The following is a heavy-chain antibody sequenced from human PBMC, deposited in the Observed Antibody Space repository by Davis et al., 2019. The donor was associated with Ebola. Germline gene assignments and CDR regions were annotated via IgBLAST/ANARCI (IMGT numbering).Heavy chain of an antibody. CDR3: ARAEFP. Sequence: ASVKVSCKASGYTFTAYYLHWVRQAPGQRPEWMGRINPNSGGTNYAQKFQGRVTMTSDTSISTAYMQLNRLRSDDTAVYYCARAEFPWGQGTLVTVSS. CDR2: INPNSGGT. D-gene: IGHD3-10*01. V-gene: IGHV1-2*06. J-gene: IGHJ4*02. CDR1: GYTFTAYY.